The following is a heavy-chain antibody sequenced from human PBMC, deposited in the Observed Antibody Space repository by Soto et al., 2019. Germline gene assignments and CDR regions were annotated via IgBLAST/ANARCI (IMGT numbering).Heavy chain of an antibody. Sequence: SETLSLTCAVYGGSFSGYYWSWIRQPPGKGLEWIGEINHSGSTNYNPSLKSRVTISVDTSKNQFSLKLSSVTAADTAVYYCARGPPGLRFLEWLPHYYGMDGWGQGTTVTVSS. V-gene: IGHV4-34*01. CDR3: ARGPPGLRFLEWLPHYYGMDG. CDR2: INHSGST. J-gene: IGHJ6*02. CDR1: GGSFSGYY. D-gene: IGHD3-3*01.